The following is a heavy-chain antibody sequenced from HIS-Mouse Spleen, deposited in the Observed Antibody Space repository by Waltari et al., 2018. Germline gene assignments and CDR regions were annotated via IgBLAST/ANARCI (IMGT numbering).Heavy chain of an antibody. D-gene: IGHD4-4*01. CDR3: ARDLGEGYSNYYFDY. CDR1: GFTFSSYS. J-gene: IGHJ4*02. V-gene: IGHV3-48*01. Sequence: EVQLVESGGGLVQPGGSLRLSCAASGFTFSSYSMNWVRQARGKGLGWVSYISSSSSTIYYADSVKGRFTISRDNAKNSLYLQMNSLRAEDTAVYYCARDLGEGYSNYYFDYWGQGTLVTVSS. CDR2: ISSSSSTI.